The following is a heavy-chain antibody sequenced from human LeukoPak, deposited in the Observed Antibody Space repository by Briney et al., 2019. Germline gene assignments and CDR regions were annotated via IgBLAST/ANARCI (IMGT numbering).Heavy chain of an antibody. CDR1: GGSISSSSYY. J-gene: IGHJ5*02. Sequence: SETLSLTCTVSGGSISSSSYYWGWIRQPPGKGLEWIVSIYYSGSTYYNPSLKSRVTISVDTSKNQFSLKLSSVTAADTAVYYCARVLSTMVRGVKGWFDPWGQGTLVTVSS. V-gene: IGHV4-39*07. D-gene: IGHD3-10*01. CDR2: IYYSGST. CDR3: ARVLSTMVRGVKGWFDP.